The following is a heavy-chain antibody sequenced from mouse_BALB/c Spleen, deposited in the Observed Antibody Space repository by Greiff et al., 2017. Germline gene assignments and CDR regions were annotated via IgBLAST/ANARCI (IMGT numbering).Heavy chain of an antibody. Sequence: EVQLVESGGGLVKPGGSRKLSCAASGFTFSSFGMHWVRQAPEKGLEWVAYISIGSSTIYYADTVKGRFTISRDNPKNTLFLQMTSLRSEDTAMYYCARSYVYDYYAMDYWGQGTAVTVSS. V-gene: IGHV5-17*02. J-gene: IGHJ4*01. CDR3: ARSYVYDYYAMDY. CDR1: GFTFSSFG. CDR2: ISIGSSTI. D-gene: IGHD6-5*01.